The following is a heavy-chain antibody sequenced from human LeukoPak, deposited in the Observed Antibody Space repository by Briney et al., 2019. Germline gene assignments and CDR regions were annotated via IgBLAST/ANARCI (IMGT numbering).Heavy chain of an antibody. CDR1: GFSFSDSY. J-gene: IGHJ3*02. CDR2: IKSSDTST. Sequence: GGSLRLSCAASGFSFSDSYMSWIRQAPGQGLEWLSYIKSSDTSTFYADSVKGRFTVSRDNAKNSLYLQMNSLRAEDTAVYYCARRGNMSSHAFDIWGQGIVVTVSS. V-gene: IGHV3-11*01. D-gene: IGHD2/OR15-2a*01. CDR3: ARRGNMSSHAFDI.